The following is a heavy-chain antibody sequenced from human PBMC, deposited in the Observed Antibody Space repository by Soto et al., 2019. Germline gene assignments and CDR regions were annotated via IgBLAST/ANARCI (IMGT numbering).Heavy chain of an antibody. CDR2: ISYDGSER. CDR1: EFNFNDYG. J-gene: IGHJ4*02. D-gene: IGHD3-16*01. V-gene: IGHV3-30*03. CDR3: VPHGGLH. Sequence: QAQLVESGGGVVQPGRSLRLSCAASEFNFNDYGMHWVRQAPGKGLEWVAVISYDGSERYYADSVKGRFTISRDNSKNTLSLQMNNLRAEDTAVYYCVPHGGLHWGQGTLVTVSS.